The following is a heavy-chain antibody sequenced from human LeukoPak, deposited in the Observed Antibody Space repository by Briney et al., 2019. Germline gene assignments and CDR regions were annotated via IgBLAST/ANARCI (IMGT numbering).Heavy chain of an antibody. Sequence: GGSLRLSCEASGFTFSSYSMNWVRQAPGKGLEWVAYITGSSSTTYYGDSVKGRFTISRENAKNSLYLQMKSLRAEDTAVYFCVRDVGAVRGEVYFDYWGQGTLVTVSS. J-gene: IGHJ4*02. CDR3: VRDVGAVRGEVYFDY. CDR2: ITGSSSTT. V-gene: IGHV3-48*01. CDR1: GFTFSSYS. D-gene: IGHD3-10*01.